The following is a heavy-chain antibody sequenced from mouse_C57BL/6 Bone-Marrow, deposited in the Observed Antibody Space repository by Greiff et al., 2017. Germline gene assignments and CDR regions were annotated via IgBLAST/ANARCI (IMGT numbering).Heavy chain of an antibody. D-gene: IGHD2-4*01. CDR2: FYPGSGSI. Sequence: QVQLQQSGAELVKPGASVKLSCKASGYTFTEYTIHWVKQRSGQGLEWIGWFYPGSGSIKYNEKFKDKATLTADKSSSTVYMELSRLTSEDSAVYFCARHEESPITTRADWYFDVWGTGTTVTVSS. V-gene: IGHV1-62-2*01. CDR3: ARHEESPITTRADWYFDV. J-gene: IGHJ1*03. CDR1: GYTFTEYT.